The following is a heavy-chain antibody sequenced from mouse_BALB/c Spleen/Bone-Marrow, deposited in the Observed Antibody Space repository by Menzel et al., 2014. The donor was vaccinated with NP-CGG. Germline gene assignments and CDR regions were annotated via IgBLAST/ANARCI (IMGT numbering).Heavy chain of an antibody. CDR2: ISSGGGST. CDR1: GFAFSSYD. J-gene: IGHJ4*01. D-gene: IGHD1-2*01. CDR3: ARHYGYGAMDY. Sequence: EVKLVKSGGGLVKPGGSLKLSCAASGFAFSSYDMSWVRQTPEKRLEWVAYISSGGGSTYYPDTVKGRFTISRDNAKNTLYLLMSSLKSEDTAMYYCARHYGYGAMDYWGQGTSVTVSS. V-gene: IGHV5-12-1*01.